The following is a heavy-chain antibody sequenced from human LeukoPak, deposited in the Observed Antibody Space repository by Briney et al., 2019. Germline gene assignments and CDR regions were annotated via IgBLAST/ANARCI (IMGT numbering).Heavy chain of an antibody. Sequence: GGSLRLSCAASGFTFSNYAMSWVRQAPGKGREWVSGISGSSGGTNYADPVKGWFTIPRDNSRNTLYLQMNSLRAEDTAIYYCAKDGGPTVFYYFDYWGQGTLITVSS. J-gene: IGHJ4*02. V-gene: IGHV3-23*01. D-gene: IGHD1-1*01. CDR2: ISGSSGGT. CDR3: AKDGGPTVFYYFDY. CDR1: GFTFSNYA.